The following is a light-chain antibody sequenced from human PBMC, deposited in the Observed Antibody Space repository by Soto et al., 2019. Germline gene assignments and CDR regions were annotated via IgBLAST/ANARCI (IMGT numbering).Light chain of an antibody. CDR2: SSN. J-gene: IGLJ1*01. Sequence: QSVLTQPHSASGTPGQRVTISCSGSISNIGSNSVHWFQQVPGTAPKPLIYSSNQRPSGVPERFSGSKSGTSASLAISGLQSEDEADYYCAAWDDSLNGHIFGTGTKVTVL. CDR1: ISNIGSNS. CDR3: AAWDDSLNGHI. V-gene: IGLV1-44*01.